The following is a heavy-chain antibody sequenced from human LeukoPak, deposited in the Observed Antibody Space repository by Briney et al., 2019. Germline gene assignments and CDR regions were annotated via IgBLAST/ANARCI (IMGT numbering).Heavy chain of an antibody. D-gene: IGHD6-19*01. V-gene: IGHV4-38-2*02. Sequence: SETLSLTCTVSGDSISSGYYSGWIRQPPAKGLEWIGSIYHSGSTYYNPSLKSRVTISVDTSKNQFSLKLSSVTAADTAVYYCARAGGSGLIDYWGQGTLVTVSS. CDR2: IYHSGST. CDR3: ARAGGSGLIDY. J-gene: IGHJ4*02. CDR1: GDSISSGYY.